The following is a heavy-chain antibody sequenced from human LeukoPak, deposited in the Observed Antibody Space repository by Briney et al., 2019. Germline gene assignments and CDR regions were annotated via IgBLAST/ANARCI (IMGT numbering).Heavy chain of an antibody. Sequence: PSETLSLTCAVYGGSFSGYYWSWIRQPPGKGLEWIGEINHSGSTNYNPSLKSRVTISVDTSKNQFSLKLSSVTAADTAVYYCARGLKPIMVRGVKPSRWFDPWGQGTLVTASS. V-gene: IGHV4-34*01. CDR1: GGSFSGYY. CDR3: ARGLKPIMVRGVKPSRWFDP. CDR2: INHSGST. D-gene: IGHD3-10*01. J-gene: IGHJ5*02.